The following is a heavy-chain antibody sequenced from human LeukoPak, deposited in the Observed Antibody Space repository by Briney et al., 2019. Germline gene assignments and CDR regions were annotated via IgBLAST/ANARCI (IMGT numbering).Heavy chain of an antibody. V-gene: IGHV1-69*13. CDR1: GGTFSSYA. Sequence: SVKVSCKASGGTFSSYAISWVRQAPGQGLEWMGGIIPIFGTANYAQKFQGRVTITADESTSTAYMELSSLRSEDTAVYYCARDVSDCSGGSCYSYYFDYWGQETLVTVSS. J-gene: IGHJ4*02. CDR2: IIPIFGTA. CDR3: ARDVSDCSGGSCYSYYFDY. D-gene: IGHD2-15*01.